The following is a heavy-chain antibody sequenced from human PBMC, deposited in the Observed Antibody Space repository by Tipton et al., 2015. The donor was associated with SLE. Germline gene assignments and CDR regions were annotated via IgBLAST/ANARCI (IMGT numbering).Heavy chain of an antibody. CDR2: ISSSSSTI. D-gene: IGHD3-16*01. V-gene: IGHV3-48*01. J-gene: IGHJ4*02. CDR1: GFTFSSYS. Sequence: SLRLSCAASGFTFSSYSMNWVRQAPGKGLEWVSYISSSSSTIYYADSVKGRFTISRDNAKNSLYLQMNSLRAEDTAVYYCARVTPHGGIDYWGQGTLVTVSS. CDR3: ARVTPHGGIDY.